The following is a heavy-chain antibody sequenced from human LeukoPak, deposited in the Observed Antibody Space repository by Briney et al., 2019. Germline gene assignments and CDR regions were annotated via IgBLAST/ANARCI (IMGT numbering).Heavy chain of an antibody. J-gene: IGHJ4*02. D-gene: IGHD2-2*01. Sequence: SETLSLTCAVYGGSFSGYYWSWIRQPPGKGLEWIGEINHSGSTNYNPSLKSRVTISVDTSKNQFSLKLSSVTAADTAVYYCARTVRCSSTSCYLELNYWGQGTLVTVSS. CDR2: INHSGST. V-gene: IGHV4-34*01. CDR3: ARTVRCSSTSCYLELNY. CDR1: GGSFSGYY.